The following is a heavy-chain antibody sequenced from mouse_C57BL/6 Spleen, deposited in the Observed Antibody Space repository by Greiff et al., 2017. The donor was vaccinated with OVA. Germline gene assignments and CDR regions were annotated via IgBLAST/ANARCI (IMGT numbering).Heavy chain of an antibody. V-gene: IGHV3-6*01. J-gene: IGHJ2*01. CDR3: ARKGDYGNYFDY. CDR2: ISYDGSN. D-gene: IGHD2-1*01. Sequence: EVQRVESGPGLVKPSQSLSLTCSVTGYSITSGYYWNWIRQFPGNKLEWMGYISYDGSNNYNPSLKNRISITRDTSKNQFFLKLNSVTTEDTATYYCARKGDYGNYFDYWGQGTTLTVSS. CDR1: GYSITSGYY.